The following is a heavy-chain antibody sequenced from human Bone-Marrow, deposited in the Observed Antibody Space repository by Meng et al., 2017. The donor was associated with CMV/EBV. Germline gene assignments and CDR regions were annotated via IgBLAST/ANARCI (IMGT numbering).Heavy chain of an antibody. CDR3: ARERDGGWFDY. Sequence: GSLRLSCTVSGGSISSYYWSWIRQPPGKGLEWIGYIYYSGSTNYNPSLKSRATISVDTSKNQFSLKLSSVTAADTAVYYCARERDGGWFDYWGQGTLVTVSS. CDR2: IYYSGST. V-gene: IGHV4-59*01. D-gene: IGHD6-19*01. CDR1: GGSISSYY. J-gene: IGHJ4*02.